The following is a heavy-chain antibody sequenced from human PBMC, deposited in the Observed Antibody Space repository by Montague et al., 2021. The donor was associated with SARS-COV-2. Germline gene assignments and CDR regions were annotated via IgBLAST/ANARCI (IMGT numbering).Heavy chain of an antibody. CDR1: GGSMSGCY. D-gene: IGHD2-15*01. CDR3: ARDVPGYQLPGIFHI. J-gene: IGHJ3*02. Sequence: SETLSLTCTVSGGSMSGCYWCWIRQSPGKGLEWIRHINYSRSTNYNPSLKSRLTISVNTSKNHCSLNLSSVTAADTAVYYCARDVPGYQLPGIFHIWSQGTMV. V-gene: IGHV4-59*12. CDR2: INYSRST.